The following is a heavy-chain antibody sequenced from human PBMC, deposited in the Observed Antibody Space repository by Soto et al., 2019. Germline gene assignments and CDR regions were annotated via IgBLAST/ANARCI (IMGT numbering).Heavy chain of an antibody. CDR2: IFHSGST. D-gene: IGHD3-10*01. J-gene: IGHJ6*02. CDR3: ARDRYYGSGTYYNFYSGMDV. V-gene: IGHV4-30-4*02. Sequence: SDTLSLTCAVYGGSFRGYYWTWVRQPPGKGLKWIGNIFHSGSTYYTPSLQSRVTISLDTSKNHFSLKLSSVTPADTAVYYCARDRYYGSGTYYNFYSGMDVWGQGNTVTVSS. CDR1: GGSFRGYY.